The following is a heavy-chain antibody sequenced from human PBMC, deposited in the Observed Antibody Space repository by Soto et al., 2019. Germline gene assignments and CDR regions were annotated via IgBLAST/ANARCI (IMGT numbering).Heavy chain of an antibody. Sequence: QVQLQESGPRLVKPSETLSLTCTVSGGSIGSLYWSWIRQPPGKGLEWIGYIHYSGNTDYNPSLKRPVTISVDTSRNQFSRRLNSLSAADTAVYYCARFWFSSGWYVDNWGQGTLVTVSS. D-gene: IGHD6-19*01. CDR3: ARFWFSSGWYVDN. J-gene: IGHJ4*02. V-gene: IGHV4-59*08. CDR1: GGSIGSLY. CDR2: IHYSGNT.